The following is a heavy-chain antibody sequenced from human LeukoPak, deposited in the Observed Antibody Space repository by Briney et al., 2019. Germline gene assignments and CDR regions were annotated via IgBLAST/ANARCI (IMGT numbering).Heavy chain of an antibody. V-gene: IGHV4-31*03. CDR3: ARVDIAAAGSWPPVGYFDY. J-gene: IGHJ4*02. CDR2: IYYSGST. D-gene: IGHD6-13*01. CDR1: GGSISSGGYY. Sequence: PSQTLSLTCTVSGGSISSGGYYWSWIRQHPGKGLEWIGYIYYSGSTYYNPSLKSRVTISVDTSKNQFSLKLSSVTAAGTAVYYCARVDIAAAGSWPPVGYFDYWGQGTLVTVSS.